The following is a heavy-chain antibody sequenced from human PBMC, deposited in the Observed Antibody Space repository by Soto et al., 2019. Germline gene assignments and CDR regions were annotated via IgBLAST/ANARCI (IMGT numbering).Heavy chain of an antibody. CDR1: GYSFTSYS. CDR2: ISTSNDNT. D-gene: IGHD3-3*01. J-gene: IGHJ5*02. CDR3: ARGSEWWFDP. V-gene: IGHV1-18*04. Sequence: ASVKVSCKASGYSFTSYSITWVRQAPGQGLEWMGWISTSNDNTNYAQKFKGRVTMTTDRSTATAYMDLRSLTSDDTAVYYCARGSEWWFDPWGQGTLVTVS.